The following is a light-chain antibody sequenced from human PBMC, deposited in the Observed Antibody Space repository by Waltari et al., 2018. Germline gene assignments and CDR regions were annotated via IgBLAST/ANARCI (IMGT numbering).Light chain of an antibody. V-gene: IGKV3-11*01. CDR3: QEANSFPLT. CDR2: DAS. Sequence: EIVLTQSPATLSLSPGVRATLSCRASQNIGDYLAWYQQKPGKPPRLLISDASVRATGVPARFSGGGSGTDFTLTISSLEPEDVATYYCQEANSFPLTFGGGTKVEI. J-gene: IGKJ4*01. CDR1: QNIGDY.